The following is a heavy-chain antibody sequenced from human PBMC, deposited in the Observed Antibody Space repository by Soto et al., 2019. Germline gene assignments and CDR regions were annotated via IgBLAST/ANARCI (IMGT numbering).Heavy chain of an antibody. CDR1: GFTFSSYE. V-gene: IGHV3-48*03. CDR2: ISSSGSTI. D-gene: IGHD2-21*02. J-gene: IGHJ5*02. CDR3: ARDRRCGRGGDCYSGLFDP. Sequence: EVQLVESGGGLVQPGGSLRLSCAASGFTFSSYEMNWVRQAPGKGLEWVSYISSSGSTIYYADSVKGRFTISRDNAKNSLYLQMNSLRAEDTALYYCARDRRCGRGGDCYSGLFDPWGQGTLVTVSS.